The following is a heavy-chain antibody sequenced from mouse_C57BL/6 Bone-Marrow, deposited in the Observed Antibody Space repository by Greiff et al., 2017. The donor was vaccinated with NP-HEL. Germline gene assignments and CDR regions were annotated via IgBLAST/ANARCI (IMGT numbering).Heavy chain of an antibody. V-gene: IGHV1-54*01. J-gene: IGHJ1*03. CDR2: INPGSGGT. D-gene: IGHD2-4*01. CDR1: GYAFTNYL. CDR3: ARSGYYDYPHWYFDV. Sequence: QVHVKQSGAELVRPGTSVKVSCKASGYAFTNYLIEWVKQRPGQGLEWIGVINPGSGGTNYNEKFKGKATLTADKSSSTAYMQLSSLTSEDSAVYFCARSGYYDYPHWYFDVWGTGTTVTVSS.